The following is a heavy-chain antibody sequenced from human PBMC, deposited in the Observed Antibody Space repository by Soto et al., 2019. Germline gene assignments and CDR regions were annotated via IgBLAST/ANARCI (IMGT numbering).Heavy chain of an antibody. CDR3: ATTNLIVVVPAAIRTGY. CDR1: GGSISSYY. V-gene: IGHV4-59*04. D-gene: IGHD2-2*02. CDR2: IYYSGST. J-gene: IGHJ4*02. Sequence: SETLSLTCTVSGGSISSYYWSWIRQPPGKGLEWIGYIYYSGSTYYNPSLKSRVTISVDTSKNQFSLKLSSVTAADTAVYYCATTNLIVVVPAAIRTGYWGQGTLVTVSS.